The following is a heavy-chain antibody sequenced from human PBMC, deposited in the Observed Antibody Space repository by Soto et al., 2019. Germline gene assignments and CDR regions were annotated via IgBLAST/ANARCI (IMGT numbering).Heavy chain of an antibody. CDR1: GGSITTGGRY. J-gene: IGHJ3*02. V-gene: IGHV4-31*02. CDR3: AQALVFTGGDGFDI. CDR2: IDSRGNT. Sequence: QVRLQEWGPGLVKPSQTLFLKCSVSGGSITTGGRYWSWFRQLPGKGLEWIGDIDSRGNTYYKASFKKRVTISVEAAKNHYSLKLSSVTAADTAVYYCAQALVFTGGDGFDIWGQGRLVTVSS. D-gene: IGHD1-1*01.